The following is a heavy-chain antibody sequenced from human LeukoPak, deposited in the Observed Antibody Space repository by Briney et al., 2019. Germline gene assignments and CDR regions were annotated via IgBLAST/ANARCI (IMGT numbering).Heavy chain of an antibody. CDR3: AKEAQGCSITSCYFDS. CDR2: IWYDGSNK. D-gene: IGHD2-2*01. J-gene: IGHJ4*02. Sequence: GGSLRLSCAASGFTFSSYGMHWVRQAPGKGLEWVAVIWYDGSNKYYADSVKGRFTISRDNSKNTLFLQMNSLRAEDTAVYYCAKEAQGCSITSCYFDSWGQGNLVTVSS. V-gene: IGHV3-33*06. CDR1: GFTFSSYG.